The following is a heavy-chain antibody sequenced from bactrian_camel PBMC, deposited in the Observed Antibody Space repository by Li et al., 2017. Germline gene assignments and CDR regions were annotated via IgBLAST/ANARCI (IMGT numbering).Heavy chain of an antibody. Sequence: VQLVESGGRSVQAGGSLRLSCAASADIYSAHCMSWFREAPGKKREGVAFISGSIRRTYYDDSVNGRFFISQDNAKNTMYLQMNNLKPEDTAMYYCAAGRSSFYAPLPHHLRDRPMTSVCPELKSDDMYWGEGTQVTVS. CDR3: AAGRSSFYAPLPHHLRDRPMTSVCPELKSDDMY. V-gene: IGHV3S31*01. D-gene: IGHD4*01. CDR1: ADIYSAHC. J-gene: IGHJ4*01. CDR2: ISGSIRRT.